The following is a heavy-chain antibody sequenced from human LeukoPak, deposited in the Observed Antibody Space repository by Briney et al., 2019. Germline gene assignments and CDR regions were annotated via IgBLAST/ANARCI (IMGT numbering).Heavy chain of an antibody. CDR1: GYIFTGYY. CDR2: INPNSGAT. D-gene: IGHD6-13*01. CDR3: ARGPHIAAAGTGPQTY. V-gene: IGHV1-2*02. Sequence: ASVKVSCKASGYIFTGYYMHWVRQAPGQGLEWMGWINPNSGATDYAQRFQGRVTMTRDTSIRTAYMELSSLRSDDTAVYYCARGPHIAAAGTGPQTYWGQGTLVTVSS. J-gene: IGHJ4*02.